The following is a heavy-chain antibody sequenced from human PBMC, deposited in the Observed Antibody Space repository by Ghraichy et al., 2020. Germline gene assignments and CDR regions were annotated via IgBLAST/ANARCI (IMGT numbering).Heavy chain of an antibody. J-gene: IGHJ4*02. CDR1: GFTFSSYS. Sequence: GSLRLSCAASGFTFSSYSMNWVRQAPGKGLEWVSYISSSSSTIYYADSVKGRFTISRDNAKNSLYLQMNSLRDEDTAVYYCARDRGWNYDFWSGYPTNFDYWGQGTLVTVSS. V-gene: IGHV3-48*02. CDR3: ARDRGWNYDFWSGYPTNFDY. CDR2: ISSSSSTI. D-gene: IGHD3-3*01.